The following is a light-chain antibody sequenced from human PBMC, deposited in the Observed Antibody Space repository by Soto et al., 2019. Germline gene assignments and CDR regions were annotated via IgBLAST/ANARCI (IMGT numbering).Light chain of an antibody. CDR1: QTVNSDY. J-gene: IGKJ5*01. V-gene: IGKV3D-20*02. CDR3: QQRSNWPPIT. Sequence: EIVLTHSPGTLSLSPWETATLSFSASQTVNSDYLAWFQQRPGQAPRLLIFATSRRATDTPDRFSGSGSGTDFTLAIRRLEPEDFAVYYCQQRSNWPPITFGQGTRLEI. CDR2: ATS.